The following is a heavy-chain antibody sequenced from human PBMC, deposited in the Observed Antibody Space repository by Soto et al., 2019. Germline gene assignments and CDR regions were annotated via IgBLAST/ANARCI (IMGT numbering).Heavy chain of an antibody. CDR1: GGTFSSYA. D-gene: IGHD3-3*01. J-gene: IGHJ5*02. CDR3: ASQYPLDYDFWSRERTNWCDP. Sequence: QVQLVQSGAEVKKPGSSVKVSCKASGGTFSSYAISWVRQAPGQGLEWMGGIIPIFGTANYAQKFQGRVTITADESTSTAYIELSSLSSEDTAVYYCASQYPLDYDFWSRERTNWCDPWGQGTLVTVSS. CDR2: IIPIFGTA. V-gene: IGHV1-69*01.